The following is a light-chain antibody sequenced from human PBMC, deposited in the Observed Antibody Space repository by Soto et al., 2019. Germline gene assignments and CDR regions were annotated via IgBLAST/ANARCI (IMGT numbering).Light chain of an antibody. CDR1: QSGSNSY. V-gene: IGKV3-20*01. CDR2: GAS. CDR3: QQNGSSPWI. Sequence: EIVLTQSPGTLSLSPGERATLSCKDSQSGSNSYLAWYQQKPGQAPRPLIYGASSRAIGIPDRFSGSGSGTDFTLTISILEPEDCAQYYCQQNGSSPWIIGQGTKVEIK. J-gene: IGKJ1*01.